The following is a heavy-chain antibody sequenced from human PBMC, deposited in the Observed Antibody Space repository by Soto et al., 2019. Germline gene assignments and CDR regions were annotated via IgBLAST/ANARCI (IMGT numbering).Heavy chain of an antibody. CDR3: ARAYCSGGSCYYLFSWFDP. CDR1: GYTFTSYG. J-gene: IGHJ5*02. CDR2: ISAYNGNT. Sequence: ASVKVSCKASGYTFTSYGISWVRQAPGQGLEWMGWISAYNGNTNYAQKLQGRVTMTTDTSTSTAYMELRSLRSDDTAVYYCARAYCSGGSCYYLFSWFDPWGQGTLVTSPQ. D-gene: IGHD2-15*01. V-gene: IGHV1-18*01.